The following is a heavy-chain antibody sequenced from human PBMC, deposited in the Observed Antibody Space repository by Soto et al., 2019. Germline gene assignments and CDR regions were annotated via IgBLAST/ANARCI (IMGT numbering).Heavy chain of an antibody. J-gene: IGHJ6*02. CDR3: ARDGAVLIPAYGMDV. CDR1: GFTFSSYG. CDR2: IWYDGSNK. D-gene: IGHD2-2*01. V-gene: IGHV3-33*01. Sequence: QVQLVESGGGVVQPGRSLRLSCAASGFTFSSYGMHSVRQAPGKGLEWVAVIWYDGSNKYYADSVKGRFTISRDNSKNTLYLQMNSLRADDTAVYYCARDGAVLIPAYGMDVWGQGTTVTVSS.